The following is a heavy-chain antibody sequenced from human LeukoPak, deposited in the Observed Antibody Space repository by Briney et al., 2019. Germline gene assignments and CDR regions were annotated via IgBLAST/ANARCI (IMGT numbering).Heavy chain of an antibody. CDR3: ATEPKYLGYCSGGSCYH. D-gene: IGHD2-15*01. V-gene: IGHV1-69*04. CDR2: IIPILGIA. CDR1: GGTFSSYA. J-gene: IGHJ5*02. Sequence: GASVKVSCKASGGTFSSYAISWVRQAPGQGLEWMGRIIPILGIANYAQKFQGRVTITADKSTSTAYMELSSLRSEDTAVYYCATEPKYLGYCSGGSCYHWGQGTLVTVSS.